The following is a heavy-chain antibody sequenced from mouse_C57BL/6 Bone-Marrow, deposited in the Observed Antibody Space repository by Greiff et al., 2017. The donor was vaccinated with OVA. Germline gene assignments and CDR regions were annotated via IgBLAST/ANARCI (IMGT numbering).Heavy chain of an antibody. Sequence: QVQLQQSGAELVKPGASVKISCKASGYAFSSYWMNWVKQRPIQGLEWIGNIDPSDSETHYNQKFKDKATLTVDKSSSTAYMQLSSLTSEDSAVYYCARGNCYDYGWFAYWGQGTLVTVSA. J-gene: IGHJ3*01. CDR3: ARGNCYDYGWFAY. D-gene: IGHD2-4*01. CDR2: IDPSDSET. V-gene: IGHV1-52*01. CDR1: GYAFSSYW.